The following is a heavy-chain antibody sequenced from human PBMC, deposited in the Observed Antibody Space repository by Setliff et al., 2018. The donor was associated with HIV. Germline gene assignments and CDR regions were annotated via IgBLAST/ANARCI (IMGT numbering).Heavy chain of an antibody. V-gene: IGHV4-61*09. CDR1: NGSLTSGLFY. D-gene: IGHD4-17*01. J-gene: IGHJ5*02. CDR2: LYDFITGGT. CDR3: ARAPVTTRVDL. Sequence: SETLSLTCIVSNGSLTSGLFYWSWVRQPAGKGLEWIGHLYDFITGGTNYSPSLKSRATISLDTSKNQFSLELTSVTAADTAVYFCARAPVTTRVDLWGQGMLVTVSS.